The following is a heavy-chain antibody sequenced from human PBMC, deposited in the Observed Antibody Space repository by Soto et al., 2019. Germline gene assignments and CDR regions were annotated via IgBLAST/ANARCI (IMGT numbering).Heavy chain of an antibody. D-gene: IGHD3-16*01. CDR1: GGTFSSYA. J-gene: IGHJ5*02. CDR3: ARSLEMINERTATWFDP. Sequence: SVKVSCKASGGTFSSYAISWVRQAPGQGLEWMGGIIPIFGTANYAQKFQGRVTITADESTSTAYMELSSLRSEDTAVYYCARSLEMINERTATWFDPWGQGTLVTVSS. CDR2: IIPIFGTA. V-gene: IGHV1-69*13.